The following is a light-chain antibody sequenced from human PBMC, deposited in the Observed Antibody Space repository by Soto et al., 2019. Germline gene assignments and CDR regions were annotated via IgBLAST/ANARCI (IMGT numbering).Light chain of an antibody. J-gene: IGLJ2*01. V-gene: IGLV1-47*01. CDR2: TNN. Sequence: QSVLTQPPSASGTPGQTVTISCSGSSSIVGSSFLYWYQQLPGTAPKLLIYTNNQRPSGVPDRFSASKSGASASLAISGLRSEEEADYYYATWDDSLSGPVFGGGTQLTVL. CDR1: SSIVGSSF. CDR3: ATWDDSLSGPV.